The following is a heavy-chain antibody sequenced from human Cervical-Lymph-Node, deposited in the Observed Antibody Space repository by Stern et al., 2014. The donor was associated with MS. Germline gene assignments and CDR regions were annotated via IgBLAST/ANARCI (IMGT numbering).Heavy chain of an antibody. Sequence: MQLVESGSEWKKPGASVKVSCKASGYTFSGYSLNWVRQAPGQGLEWMGWINTNSGTPTYAQGFTGRFVFSLDTSVSTAYLQISSLKTEDTGIYFCARFVDYPMGRVFDVWGQGTQVTVSS. V-gene: IGHV7-4-1*02. CDR1: GYTFSGYS. J-gene: IGHJ4*02. CDR2: INTNSGTP. D-gene: IGHD3-10*01. CDR3: ARFVDYPMGRVFDV.